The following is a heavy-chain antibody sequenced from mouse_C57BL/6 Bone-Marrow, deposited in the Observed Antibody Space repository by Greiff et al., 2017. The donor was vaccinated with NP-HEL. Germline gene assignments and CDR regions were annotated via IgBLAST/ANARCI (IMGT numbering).Heavy chain of an antibody. V-gene: IGHV1-59*01. D-gene: IGHD1-1*01. CDR3: ARDRYGSSEK. CDR2: IDPSDSYT. CDR1: GYTFPSYW. J-gene: IGHJ2*01. Sequence: QVQLQQPGAELVRPGTSVKLSCKASGYTFPSYWMHWVKQRPGQGLEWIGVIDPSDSYTNYNQKFTGKATLTVDTSSSTAYMHLSSLTSEDSAVYYCARDRYGSSEKWGQGTTLTVSS.